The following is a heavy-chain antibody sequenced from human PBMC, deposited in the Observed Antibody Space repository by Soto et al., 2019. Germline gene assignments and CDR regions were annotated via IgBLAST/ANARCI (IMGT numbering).Heavy chain of an antibody. J-gene: IGHJ5*02. CDR1: GGSISSSSYY. V-gene: IGHV4-39*01. CDR2: IYYSGST. CDR3: ARLNINWFDP. Sequence: PSETLSLTCTVSGGSISSSSYYWGWIRQPPGKGLEWIGSIYYSGSTYYNPSLKSRVTISVDTSKNQFSLKLSSVTAADTAVYYCARLNINWFDPWGQGTRVTV.